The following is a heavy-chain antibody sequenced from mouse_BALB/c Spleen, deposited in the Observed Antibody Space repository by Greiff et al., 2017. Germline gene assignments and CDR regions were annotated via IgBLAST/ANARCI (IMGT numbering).Heavy chain of an antibody. D-gene: IGHD2-4*01. V-gene: IGHV5-4*02. CDR3: ARGDYHYFDY. CDR1: GFTFSDYY. CDR2: ISDGGSYT. J-gene: IGHJ2*01. Sequence: EVKLQESGGGLVKPGGSLKLSCAASGFTFSDYYMYWVRQTPEKRLEWVATISDGGSYTYYPDSVKGRFTISRDNAKNNLYLQMSSLKSEDTAMYYCARGDYHYFDYWGQGTTLTVSS.